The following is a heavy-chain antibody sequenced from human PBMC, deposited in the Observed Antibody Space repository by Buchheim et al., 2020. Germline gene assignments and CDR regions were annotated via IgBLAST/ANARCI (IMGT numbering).Heavy chain of an antibody. J-gene: IGHJ4*02. Sequence: QLQLQESGPGLVKPSETLALTCTVSGGSISSSSYFCGWVRQPPGKGLEWIGSIDHSGTTYYNPSLMNRVPVSKDTSKNQFSLSLRSVTAADTAVYYCSTTLSGWYGVGDYWGRGTL. CDR1: GGSISSSSYF. D-gene: IGHD6-13*01. CDR3: STTLSGWYGVGDY. V-gene: IGHV4-39*01. CDR2: IDHSGTT.